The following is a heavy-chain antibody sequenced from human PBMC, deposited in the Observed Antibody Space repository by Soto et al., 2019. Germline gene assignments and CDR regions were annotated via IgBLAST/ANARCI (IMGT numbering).Heavy chain of an antibody. V-gene: IGHV2-5*02. CDR1: GFSLSTGGVG. CDR3: ARRQSSSGNYDY. D-gene: IGHD6-13*01. J-gene: IGHJ4*02. CDR2: LYWDDDK. Sequence: QITLKESGPTLVKPTQTLTLTCTFSGFSLSTGGVGVGWIRQPPGKALEWLALLYWDDDKRYTPSLEKRLTLTRDISRNQVVLTMTNMDPVDTATYYCARRQSSSGNYDYWGQGTLVNVSS.